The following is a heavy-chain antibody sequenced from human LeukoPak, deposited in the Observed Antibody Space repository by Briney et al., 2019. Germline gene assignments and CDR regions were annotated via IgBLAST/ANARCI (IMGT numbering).Heavy chain of an antibody. CDR1: GLTLSIYS. CDR2: ISTGSVVI. CDR3: ARDVGYCSGGSCYRWFAS. V-gene: IGHV3-48*01. D-gene: IGHD2-15*01. J-gene: IGHJ5*01. Sequence: PGGSLRLSCAAWGLTLSIYSVRGVREARGEGGEGVSYISTGSVVIYYAASVQGRFPISRDDARNSVSLQMNSLRADDTAVYYCARDVGYCSGGSCYRWFASWGQGTLVTVPS.